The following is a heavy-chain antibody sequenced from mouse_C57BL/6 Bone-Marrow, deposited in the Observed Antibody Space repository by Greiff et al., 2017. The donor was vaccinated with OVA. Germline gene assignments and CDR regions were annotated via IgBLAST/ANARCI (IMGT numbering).Heavy chain of an antibody. CDR3: ANYHVSSFDY. V-gene: IGHV5-6*01. CDR2: ISSGGSYT. Sequence: EVKLQESGGDLVKPGGSLKLSCAASGFTFSSYGMSWVRQTPDKRLEWVATISSGGSYTYYPDSVKGRFTISRDNAKNTLYLQMSSLKSEDTAMYYCANYHVSSFDYWGQGTTLTVSS. CDR1: GFTFSSYG. D-gene: IGHD1-1*01. J-gene: IGHJ2*01.